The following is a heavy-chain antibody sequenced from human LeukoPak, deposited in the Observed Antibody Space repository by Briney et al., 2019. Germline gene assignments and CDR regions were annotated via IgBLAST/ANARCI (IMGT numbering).Heavy chain of an antibody. CDR2: IIPIFGTA. J-gene: IGHJ4*02. CDR1: GGTFSSYA. D-gene: IGHD2-8*01. V-gene: IGHV1-69*05. Sequence: GASVKVSCKASGGTFSSYAISWVRQAPGQGLEWMGRIIPIFGTANYAQKFQGRVTITTDESTSTAYMELSSLRSEDTAVYYCAGDSSIVLMVYAPLDYWGQGTLVTASS. CDR3: AGDSSIVLMVYAPLDY.